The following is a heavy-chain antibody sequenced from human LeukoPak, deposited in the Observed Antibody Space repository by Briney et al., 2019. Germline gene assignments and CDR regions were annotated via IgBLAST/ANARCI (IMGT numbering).Heavy chain of an antibody. D-gene: IGHD3-3*01. Sequence: GESPKTSCNSSGYSFTSYWIGWVRQMPGKGLGWMGIIYHGDSDTRYSPSLQGPVTISADKSISTAYLQWSSLKASDTALYYCARGATYYDFWSGYLPFEYWGQGTLVTVSS. CDR1: GYSFTSYW. CDR3: ARGATYYDFWSGYLPFEY. J-gene: IGHJ4*02. CDR2: IYHGDSDT. V-gene: IGHV5-51*01.